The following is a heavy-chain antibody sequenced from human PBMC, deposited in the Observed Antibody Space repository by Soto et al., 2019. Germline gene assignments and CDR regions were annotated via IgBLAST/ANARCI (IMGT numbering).Heavy chain of an antibody. V-gene: IGHV4-59*01. J-gene: IGHJ5*02. D-gene: IGHD6-6*01. Sequence: SETTSLTCTVSVGSISPYYWSWIWQPPGTELERIGDIFYSGGTNSNPSLKSRVTVSIDTSKNQFSLELNSVTAADTAMYYCARSVFMAPRLWNWFDPWGQGTQVTVS. CDR2: IFYSGGT. CDR3: ARSVFMAPRLWNWFDP. CDR1: VGSISPYY.